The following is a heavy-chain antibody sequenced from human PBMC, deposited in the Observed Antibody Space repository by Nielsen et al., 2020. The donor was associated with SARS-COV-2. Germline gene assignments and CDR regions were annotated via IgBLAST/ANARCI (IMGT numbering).Heavy chain of an antibody. J-gene: IGHJ4*02. CDR3: ARSGIAARPDF. Sequence: GESLKISCAASGFTVSSNYMSWVRQAPGKGLEWVSVIYSGGSTYYTDSVKGRFTISRDNSKNTLYLQMNSLRAEDTAVYYCARSGIAARPDFWGQGTLVTVSS. V-gene: IGHV3-53*01. D-gene: IGHD6-6*01. CDR2: IYSGGST. CDR1: GFTVSSNY.